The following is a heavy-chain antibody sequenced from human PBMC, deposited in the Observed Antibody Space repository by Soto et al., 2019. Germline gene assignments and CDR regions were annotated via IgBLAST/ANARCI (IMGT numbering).Heavy chain of an antibody. CDR1: GGSISSYY. Sequence: PSETLSLTCTVSGGSISSYYWSWIRQPPGKGLEWIGYIYYSGSTNYNPSLKSRVTISVDTSKNQFSLKLSSVTAADTAVYYCAKVWGYYFDYWGQGTQVTVTS. D-gene: IGHD3-10*01. J-gene: IGHJ4*02. V-gene: IGHV4-59*01. CDR2: IYYSGST. CDR3: AKVWGYYFDY.